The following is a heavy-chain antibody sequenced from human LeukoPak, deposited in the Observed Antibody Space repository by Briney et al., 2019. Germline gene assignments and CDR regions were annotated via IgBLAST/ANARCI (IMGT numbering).Heavy chain of an antibody. CDR2: ISGSGGST. D-gene: IGHD3-10*01. V-gene: IGHV3-23*01. CDR3: AKGRGDPGTLKRSFDY. J-gene: IGHJ4*02. CDR1: GFTFGSNA. Sequence: GGSLRLSCAASGFTFGSNAMSWVRQAPGKGLEWVSTISGSGGSTYYADSVKGHFTISRDNSKNTLYLQMNSLRAEDTAVYYCAKGRGDPGTLKRSFDYGGQGPLVTVSS.